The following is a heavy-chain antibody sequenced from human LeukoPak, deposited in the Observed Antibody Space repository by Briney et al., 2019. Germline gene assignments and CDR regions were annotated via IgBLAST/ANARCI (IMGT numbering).Heavy chain of an antibody. CDR3: AKDVGAGCSSSWYDHDAFDI. V-gene: IGHV3-74*01. CDR2: INSDGSST. CDR1: GFTFSSYR. J-gene: IGHJ3*02. D-gene: IGHD6-13*01. Sequence: GGSLRLSCAASGFTFSSYRMHWVRQAPGKGLVWVSRINSDGSSTSHADSVKGRFTISRDNAKNTLYLQMNSLRAEDTAVYYCAKDVGAGCSSSWYDHDAFDIWGQGTMVTVSS.